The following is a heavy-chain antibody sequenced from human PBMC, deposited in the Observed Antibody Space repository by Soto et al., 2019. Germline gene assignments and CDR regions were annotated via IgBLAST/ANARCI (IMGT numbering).Heavy chain of an antibody. CDR3: ARDPPFSGILRGTPLMDV. CDR1: GYSVTTHG. D-gene: IGHD4-17*01. CDR2: ISAYNGDT. J-gene: IGHJ6*02. Sequence: ASVKVSGKASGYSVTTHGISCVRLAPGHVLEWMGWISAYNGDTHYVQRFQGRLTMTTDTSTSTAYMELRSLTSDDTAVYYCARDPPFSGILRGTPLMDVWGQGTTVTVSS. V-gene: IGHV1-18*04.